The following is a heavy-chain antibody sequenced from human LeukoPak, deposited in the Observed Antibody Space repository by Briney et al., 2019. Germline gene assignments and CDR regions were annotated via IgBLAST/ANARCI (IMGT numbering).Heavy chain of an antibody. CDR2: IYQSGST. V-gene: IGHV4-30-2*01. CDR1: GGSISSGGYS. CDR3: ARVHLVSDSSGNWFDP. J-gene: IGHJ5*02. D-gene: IGHD3-22*01. Sequence: SETLSLTCAVSGGSISSGGYSWSRIRQPPGKGLEWIGYIYQSGSTYYNPSLKSRISMSVDRSKNQFSLKLSSVTAADTAIYYCARVHLVSDSSGNWFDPWGQGTLVTVSS.